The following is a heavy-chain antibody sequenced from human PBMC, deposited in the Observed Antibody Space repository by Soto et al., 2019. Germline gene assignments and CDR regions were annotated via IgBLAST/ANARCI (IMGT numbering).Heavy chain of an antibody. D-gene: IGHD3-9*01. V-gene: IGHV4-31*03. CDR2: IYYSGRT. CDR3: AKDREDILTDSYYGMDV. J-gene: IGHJ6*02. Sequence: SETLSLTCTASGGSITSGGYHWTWIRLHPGKGLEWIGNIYYSGRTNYNPSLKSRVTISVDTSKNQFSLELTSVTAADTAVYYCAKDREDILTDSYYGMDVWGQGTTVTVSS. CDR1: GGSITSGGYH.